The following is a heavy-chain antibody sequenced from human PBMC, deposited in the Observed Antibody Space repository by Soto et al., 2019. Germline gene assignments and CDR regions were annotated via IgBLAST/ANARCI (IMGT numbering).Heavy chain of an antibody. V-gene: IGHV1-69*13. Sequence: ASVKVSCKASGGTFSSYAISWVRQAPGQGLEWMGGIIPIFGTANYAQKFQGRVTITADESTSTAYMELSSLRSEDTAVYYCAREGLTRYYDSSRYYQFAYWRHGTLVTVYS. CDR2: IIPIFGTA. CDR1: GGTFSSYA. J-gene: IGHJ4*01. D-gene: IGHD3-22*01. CDR3: AREGLTRYYDSSRYYQFAY.